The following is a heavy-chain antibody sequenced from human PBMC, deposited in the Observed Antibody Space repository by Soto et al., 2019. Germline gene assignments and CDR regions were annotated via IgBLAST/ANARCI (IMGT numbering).Heavy chain of an antibody. Sequence: QVQLVQSGAEVKKPGASVKVSCKASGYTFTSYGISWVRQAPGQGLEWMGWISAYNGNTNYAQKLQGRVTMTTDTSTSTAYMELGSLRSDDTAVDYCATAHGYFWSGYYQYYFDYWGQGTLVTVSS. CDR1: GYTFTSYG. CDR2: ISAYNGNT. D-gene: IGHD3-3*01. CDR3: ATAHGYFWSGYYQYYFDY. V-gene: IGHV1-18*01. J-gene: IGHJ4*02.